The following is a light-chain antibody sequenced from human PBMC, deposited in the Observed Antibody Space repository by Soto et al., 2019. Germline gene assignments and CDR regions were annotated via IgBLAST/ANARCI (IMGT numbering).Light chain of an antibody. J-gene: IGKJ1*01. CDR3: QQYGSSLWT. CDR2: GAS. Sequence: TPPPSPLPAPAGQSITLSCRANQSVGNYLAWYQQKTGQAPRKLIFGASSRATGMADKLSGSGSGADDIIIISRMEQEEFVVDYCQQYGSSLWTVGQGPKVDI. CDR1: QSVGNY. V-gene: IGKV3-20*01.